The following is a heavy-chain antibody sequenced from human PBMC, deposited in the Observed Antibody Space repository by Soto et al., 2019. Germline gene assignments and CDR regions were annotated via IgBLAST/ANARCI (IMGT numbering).Heavy chain of an antibody. CDR2: INAGNGNT. D-gene: IGHD6-19*01. CDR3: ARGLAPYYFDN. V-gene: IGHV1-3*01. J-gene: IGHJ4*02. Sequence: GASVKVSCKASGYTFTSYAMHWARQAPGQRLEWMGWINAGNGNTKYSQKFQGRVTITRDTSASTAYMELSSLRSEDTAVYYCARGLAPYYFDNWGQGTLVTVSS. CDR1: GYTFTSYA.